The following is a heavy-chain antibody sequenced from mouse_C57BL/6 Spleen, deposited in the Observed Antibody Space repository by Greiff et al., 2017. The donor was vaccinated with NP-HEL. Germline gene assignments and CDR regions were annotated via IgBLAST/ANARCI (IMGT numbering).Heavy chain of an antibody. D-gene: IGHD2-3*01. CDR1: GFTFSSYA. J-gene: IGHJ3*01. V-gene: IGHV5-4*01. CDR2: ISDGGSYT. Sequence: EVQRVESGGGLVKPGGSLKLSCAASGFTFSSYAMSWVRQTPEKRLEWVATISDGGSYTYYPDNVKGRFTISRDNAKNNLYLQMSHLKSEDTAMYYCARGRDGSSWFAYWGQGTLVTVSA. CDR3: ARGRDGSSWFAY.